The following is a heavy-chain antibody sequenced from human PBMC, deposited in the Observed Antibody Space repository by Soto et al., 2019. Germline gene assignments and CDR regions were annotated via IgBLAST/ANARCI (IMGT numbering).Heavy chain of an antibody. Sequence: EVQLLDSGGGLVQPGGSLRLSCAASGFTFSSYAMNWVRQAPGKGLEWVSVISGSGGSTYYADSVKGRFTISRDNSKNTLYLQLNRLTADYTAVYYCARRGPGTYFDYWGQGTLVTVSS. CDR1: GFTFSSYA. CDR2: ISGSGGST. J-gene: IGHJ4*02. V-gene: IGHV3-23*01. D-gene: IGHD6-13*01. CDR3: ARRGPGTYFDY.